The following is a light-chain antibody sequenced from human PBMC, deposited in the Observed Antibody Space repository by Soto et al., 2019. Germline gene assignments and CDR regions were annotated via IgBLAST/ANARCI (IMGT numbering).Light chain of an antibody. CDR2: DVS. CDR3: CSYAGSYTHVL. CDR1: SSDIGGYNY. Sequence: QSVLTQPRSVSGSPGQSVTISCTGTSSDIGGYNYVSWYQQHPGKAPKLMIYDVSERPSGVPDRFSASKSGNTASLTISGLQAEYEADYYCCSYAGSYTHVLFGGGTKVTVL. J-gene: IGLJ2*01. V-gene: IGLV2-11*01.